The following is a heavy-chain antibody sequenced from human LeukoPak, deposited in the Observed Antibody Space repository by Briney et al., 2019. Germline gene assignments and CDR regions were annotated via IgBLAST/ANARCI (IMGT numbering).Heavy chain of an antibody. Sequence: SETLSLTCTVSGGSITSSTYFWGWIRQPPGKGLECIGSIYYSGTTYYNPSLKSRVTISVDTSNNQFSLKLSSVTAADTAVYYWARRRSPVYSRALFDYGAQGTRVTVSS. CDR1: GGSITSSTYF. V-gene: IGHV4-39*01. D-gene: IGHD6-13*01. CDR3: ARRRSPVYSRALFDY. J-gene: IGHJ4*02. CDR2: IYYSGTT.